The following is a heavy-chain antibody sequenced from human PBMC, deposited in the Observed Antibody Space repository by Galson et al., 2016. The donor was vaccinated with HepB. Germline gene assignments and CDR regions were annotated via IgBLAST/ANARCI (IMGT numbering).Heavy chain of an antibody. CDR2: IYYSGST. Sequence: ETLSLTCTVSGGSISSSSCYWGWIRQPPGKGLEWIGSIYYSGSTYYNPSLKSRVTISVDTSKNQFSLNRSSVTAADTAVYHCARLPRLGIEPYYFDYWGQGTLVTVSS. CDR1: GGSISSSSCY. V-gene: IGHV4-39*01. J-gene: IGHJ4*02. CDR3: ARLPRLGIEPYYFDY. D-gene: IGHD1-14*01.